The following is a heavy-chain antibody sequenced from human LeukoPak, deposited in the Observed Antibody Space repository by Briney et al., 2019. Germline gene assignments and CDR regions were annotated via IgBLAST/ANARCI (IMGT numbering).Heavy chain of an antibody. Sequence: GGSLRLSCAASGFTFSSYAMSWVRQAPGKGLEWVALISHDGSDKNYADSVKGRFTISRDNSNSTLYLQMDSLRGDDAAVYYCAKAVGSISWSFDYWGQGTLVTVSS. CDR2: ISHDGSDK. CDR1: GFTFSSYA. CDR3: AKAVGSISWSFDY. D-gene: IGHD6-13*01. J-gene: IGHJ4*02. V-gene: IGHV3-30*18.